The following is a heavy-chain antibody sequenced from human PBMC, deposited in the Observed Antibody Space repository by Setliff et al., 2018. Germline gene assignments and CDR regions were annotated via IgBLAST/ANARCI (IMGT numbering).Heavy chain of an antibody. J-gene: IGHJ4*02. CDR2: INTNTGNP. CDR3: ARANGSHDSSGYYWRY. V-gene: IGHV7-4-1*02. Sequence: ASVKVSCKASGYTFTTYAMNWVRQAPGQGLEWMGWINTNTGNPTYAQGFTGRFVLSLDTSVSTANLQISGLKAEDTAVYYCARANGSHDSSGYYWRYWGPGTLVTVSS. D-gene: IGHD3-22*01. CDR1: GYTFTTYA.